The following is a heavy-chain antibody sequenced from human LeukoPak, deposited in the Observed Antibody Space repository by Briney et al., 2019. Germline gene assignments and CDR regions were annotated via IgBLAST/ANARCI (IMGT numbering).Heavy chain of an antibody. J-gene: IGHJ4*02. CDR1: GYTFTGYY. CDR3: ARGAYYYDSSGYLPDY. CDR2: INPNSGGT. V-gene: IGHV1-2*02. Sequence: ASVKVSCKASGYTFTGYYMHWVRQAPGQGLEWMGWINPNSGGTNYAQKFQGRVTMTRDTSISTAYMELSRLRSDDTAVYYCARGAYYYDSSGYLPDYWGQGTLVTVSS. D-gene: IGHD3-22*01.